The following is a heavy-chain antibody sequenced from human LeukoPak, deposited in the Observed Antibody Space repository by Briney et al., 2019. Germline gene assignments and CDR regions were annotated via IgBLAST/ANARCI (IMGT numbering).Heavy chain of an antibody. V-gene: IGHV4-34*01. CDR1: GGSFSGYY. Sequence: SETLSLTCAVYGGSFSGYYWSWIRQPPGKGLEWIGEINHSGSTNYNPSLKSRVTISVDTSKNQFSLKLSSVTAADTTVYYCASSSSGHDYWGQGTLVTVSS. J-gene: IGHJ4*02. CDR2: INHSGST. D-gene: IGHD6-25*01. CDR3: ASSSSGHDY.